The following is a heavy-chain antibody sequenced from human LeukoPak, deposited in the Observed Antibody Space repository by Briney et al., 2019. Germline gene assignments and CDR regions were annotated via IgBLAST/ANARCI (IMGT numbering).Heavy chain of an antibody. Sequence: SETLPLTCTVSGDSISSYYWNWVRQPPGKGLEWIGYIYYSGSNNCNPSLKSRVTISIDTSKNQFSLKLRSVTAADTAVYYCAREVPIVRGLRWDYWGQGTLVTVSS. D-gene: IGHD3-10*01. V-gene: IGHV4-59*01. J-gene: IGHJ4*02. CDR1: GDSISSYY. CDR3: AREVPIVRGLRWDY. CDR2: IYYSGSN.